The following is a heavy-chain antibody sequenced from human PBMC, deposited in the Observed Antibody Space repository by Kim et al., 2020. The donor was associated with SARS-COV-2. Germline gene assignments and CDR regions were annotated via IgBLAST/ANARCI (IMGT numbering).Heavy chain of an antibody. CDR1: SGSMTSYY. CDR2: VHHRENT. V-gene: IGHV4-59*13. D-gene: IGHD5-18*01. J-gene: IGHJ4*02. Sequence: SETLSLTCTVSSGSMTSYYWSWIRQPPGKGLEWIGYVHHRENTNYNPSLKSRVIISMDTSKNQFFLKLNSVTEADTAVYYCATVVNHGYSDYCGQRTLVT. CDR3: ATVVNHGYSDY.